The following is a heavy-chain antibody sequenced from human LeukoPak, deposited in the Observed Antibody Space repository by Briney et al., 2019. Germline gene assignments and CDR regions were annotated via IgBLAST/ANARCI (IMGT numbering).Heavy chain of an antibody. CDR3: AKAVNGPADDY. D-gene: IGHD2-8*01. CDR1: GITLSNYG. Sequence: GGSLRLSCAVSGITLSNYGMSWVRQAPGKGLEWVSGISGSGGNTYYADSVKGRFTISRDNSKNTLYLQMNSLRAEDTAVYYCAKAVNGPADDYWGQGTLVTVSS. J-gene: IGHJ4*02. V-gene: IGHV3-23*01. CDR2: ISGSGGNT.